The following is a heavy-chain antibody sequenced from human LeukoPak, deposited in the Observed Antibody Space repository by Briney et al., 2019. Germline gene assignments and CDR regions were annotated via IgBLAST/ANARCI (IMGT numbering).Heavy chain of an antibody. CDR2: ISAYNGNT. CDR1: GYTFTSYG. D-gene: IGHD2-2*01. Sequence: EASVKVSCKASGYTFTSYGISWVRQAPGQGLEWTGWISAYNGNTNYAQKLQGRVTMTTDTSTSTAYMELRSLRSDDTAVYYCARESYCSSTSCYETLIDYWGQGTLVTVSS. CDR3: ARESYCSSTSCYETLIDY. J-gene: IGHJ4*02. V-gene: IGHV1-18*01.